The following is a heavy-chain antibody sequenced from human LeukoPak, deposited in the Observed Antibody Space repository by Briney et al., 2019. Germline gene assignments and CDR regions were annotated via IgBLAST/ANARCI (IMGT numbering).Heavy chain of an antibody. J-gene: IGHJ6*03. D-gene: IGHD2-15*01. CDR3: ARVDSYYYMDV. CDR2: SGSS. Sequence: SETLSLTCTVSGDSFSDYYWTWIRQPPGKELEWIGYSGSSNYNPSLKSRVTISIDTSKRHFSLTLSSVTAADTAVYYCARVDSYYYMDVWGKGATVTVSS. CDR1: GDSFSDYY. V-gene: IGHV4-59*01.